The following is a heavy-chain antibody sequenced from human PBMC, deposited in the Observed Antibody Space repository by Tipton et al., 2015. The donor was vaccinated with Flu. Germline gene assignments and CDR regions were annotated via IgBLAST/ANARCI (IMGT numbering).Heavy chain of an antibody. CDR1: GDSIGSDYY. D-gene: IGHD5-18*01. V-gene: IGHV4-38-2*02. CDR3: ARETAYSYAPLGDAVDV. J-gene: IGHJ3*01. Sequence: TLSLTCSVSGDSIGSDYYWAWIRQPPGKGLEWIGNIHKTGSTYFNPSLRSRVTFSVDTSKNQFSLRVASVTAADTAVYYCARETAYSYAPLGDAVDVWGRGTMVSVSS. CDR2: IHKTGST.